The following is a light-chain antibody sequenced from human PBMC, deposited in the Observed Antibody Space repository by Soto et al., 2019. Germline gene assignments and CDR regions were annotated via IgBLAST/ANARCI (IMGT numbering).Light chain of an antibody. CDR3: QQYNNYWT. V-gene: IGKV1-5*01. Sequence: DIQMTQSPSSLSPSVGDRVTITCRASRSISDWLAWYQQKPGKAPELLIFDASNLESGVPSRFSGSGSATEFPLTISSLQPDDFATYYCQQYNNYWTVGQGTKVDSK. CDR2: DAS. J-gene: IGKJ1*01. CDR1: RSISDW.